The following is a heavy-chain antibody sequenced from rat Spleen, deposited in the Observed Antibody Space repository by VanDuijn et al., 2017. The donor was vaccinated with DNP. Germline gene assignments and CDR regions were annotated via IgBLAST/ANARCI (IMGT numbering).Heavy chain of an antibody. CDR1: GFSLTDNG. V-gene: IGHV2-1*01. Sequence: QVQLKESGPGLVQPSQTLSLTCTVSGFSLTDNGVHWIRQSPGKGLEWMGGIWGDGTTDYKSALKSRLSISRETSKSQVFLKMNSLQTDDTAIYFCTYNNYYWGQGVMVTVSS. D-gene: IGHD1-10*01. CDR3: TYNNYY. J-gene: IGHJ2*01. CDR2: IWGDGTT.